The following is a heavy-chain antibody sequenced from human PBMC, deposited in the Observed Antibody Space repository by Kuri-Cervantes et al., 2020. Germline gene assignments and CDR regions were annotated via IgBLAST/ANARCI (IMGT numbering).Heavy chain of an antibody. J-gene: IGHJ4*02. CDR3: AKYLNSSSWYYFDY. CDR1: GFTFSSYS. Sequence: GESLKISCAASGFTFSSYSMNWVRQAPGKGLEWVSSISSSSSYIYYADSVKGRFTISRDNSKNTLYLQMNSLRAEDTAVYYCAKYLNSSSWYYFDYWGQGTLVTVSS. CDR2: ISSSSSYI. V-gene: IGHV3-21*04. D-gene: IGHD6-13*01.